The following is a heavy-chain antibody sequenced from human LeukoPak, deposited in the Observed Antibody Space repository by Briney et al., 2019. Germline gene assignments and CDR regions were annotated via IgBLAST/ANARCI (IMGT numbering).Heavy chain of an antibody. J-gene: IGHJ6*03. CDR1: GYTFTGYY. V-gene: IGHV1-2*02. D-gene: IGHD3-22*01. CDR3: ARVSYYYMDV. CDR2: INPNSGGT. Sequence: VASVKVSCKASGYTFTGYYMHWVRQAPGQGLEWMGWINPNSGGTNYAQKFQGRVTMTRDTSISTAYMGLSRLRSDDTAVYYCARVSYYYMDVWGKGTTVTVSS.